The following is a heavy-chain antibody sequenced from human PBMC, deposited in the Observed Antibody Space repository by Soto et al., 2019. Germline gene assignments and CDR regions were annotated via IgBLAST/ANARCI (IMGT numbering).Heavy chain of an antibody. D-gene: IGHD2-2*02. CDR3: ARGSCSSTSCYKGGDYYYYGMDV. Sequence: ASVKVSCKASGYTLTGYYMHWVRQAPGQGLEWMGWINPNSGGTNYAQKFQGWVTMTRDTSISTAYMELSRLRSDDTAVYYCARGSCSSTSCYKGGDYYYYGMDVWGQGTTVTVSS. J-gene: IGHJ6*02. CDR2: INPNSGGT. CDR1: GYTLTGYY. V-gene: IGHV1-2*04.